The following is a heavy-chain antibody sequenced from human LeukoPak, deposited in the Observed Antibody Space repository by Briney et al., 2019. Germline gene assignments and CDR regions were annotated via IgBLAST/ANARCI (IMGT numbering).Heavy chain of an antibody. CDR3: ARSEYGSVDY. CDR1: GGSIRSSIYY. CDR2: IYHTGST. Sequence: SETLSLTCTVSGGSIRSSIYYWGWIRQPPGKGLEWVGSIYHTGSTYYNPSLKSRVTISVDTSKNQFSLKLSSVTAADTAVYYCARSEYGSVDYWGQGTLVTVSS. V-gene: IGHV4-39*07. D-gene: IGHD3-10*01. J-gene: IGHJ4*02.